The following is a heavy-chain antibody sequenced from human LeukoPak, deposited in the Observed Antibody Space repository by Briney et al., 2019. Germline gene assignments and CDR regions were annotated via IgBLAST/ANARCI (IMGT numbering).Heavy chain of an antibody. CDR1: GFTFSSYG. CDR3: ARTNDYDSSGYYPFDQ. CDR2: IWYDGSYK. Sequence: GGSLRLSCAASGFTFSSYGMHWVRQAPGKGLEWVAGIWYDGSYKFYADSVEGRFTISRDNSKDTLNLQMGSLRAEDTAVYYCARTNDYDSSGYYPFDQWGQGTLVTVSS. D-gene: IGHD3-22*01. V-gene: IGHV3-33*08. J-gene: IGHJ4*02.